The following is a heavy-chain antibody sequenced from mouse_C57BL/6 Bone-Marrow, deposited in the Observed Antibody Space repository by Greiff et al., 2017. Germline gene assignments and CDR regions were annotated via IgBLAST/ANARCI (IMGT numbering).Heavy chain of an antibody. CDR3: ADYCYY. CDR2: IYPGSGST. J-gene: IGHJ2*01. V-gene: IGHV1-55*01. CDR1: GYTFTSYW. Sequence: VQLQQPGAELVKPGASVQMSCKASGYTFTSYWITWVKPRPGQGLEWIGDIYPGSGSTNYNEKFKSKDTLTVDTSSSTAYMQLSSLTSEDSAVYYCADYCYYWGQGTTRTVSS.